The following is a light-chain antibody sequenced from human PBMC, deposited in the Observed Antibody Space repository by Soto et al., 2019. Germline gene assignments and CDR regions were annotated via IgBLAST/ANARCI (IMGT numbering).Light chain of an antibody. V-gene: IGKV1-5*03. J-gene: IGKJ2*01. Sequence: DIQMTQSPCTLSASVGDRVTITCRASQSISSWLAWYQQKPGKAPKLLIYMASSLESGVPSRFSGSGSGTEFTLTISSLQPDDFATYYCQQYNSYLYTFGQGNKLEIK. CDR2: MAS. CDR1: QSISSW. CDR3: QQYNSYLYT.